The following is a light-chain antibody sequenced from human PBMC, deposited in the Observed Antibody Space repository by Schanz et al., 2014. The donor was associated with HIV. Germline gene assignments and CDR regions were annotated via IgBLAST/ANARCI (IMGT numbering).Light chain of an antibody. J-gene: IGLJ2*01. Sequence: QSVLTQPPSVSGAPGQRVTISCTGNNSNIGAGYDVHWYQQLPGTAPKLLIYGDSNRPSGVPDRFSGSKSGTSASLAISGLQSEDEADYYCAAWDDSLNGVVFGGGTKLTVL. CDR2: GDS. V-gene: IGLV1-40*01. CDR1: NSNIGAGYD. CDR3: AAWDDSLNGVV.